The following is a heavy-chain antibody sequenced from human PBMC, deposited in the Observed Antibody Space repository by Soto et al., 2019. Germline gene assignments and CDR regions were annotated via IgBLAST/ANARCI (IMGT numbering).Heavy chain of an antibody. CDR2: INPGDSDT. Sequence: PGESLKISCKGSGYTLTGYWIGWVRQMPGKGLEWMGIINPGDSDTRYSPSFQGQVTISVDKSIGTAYLRWSSLKASDTAIYYCAREYLVRGAMNNWFDPWGQGTLVTVSS. V-gene: IGHV5-51*01. J-gene: IGHJ5*02. CDR1: GYTLTGYW. CDR3: AREYLVRGAMNNWFDP. D-gene: IGHD3-10*01.